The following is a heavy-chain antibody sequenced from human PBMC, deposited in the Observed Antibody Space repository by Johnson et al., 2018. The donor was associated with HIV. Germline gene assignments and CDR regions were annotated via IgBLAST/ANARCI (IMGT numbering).Heavy chain of an antibody. Sequence: VQLVESGGGVLRPGGSLRLSCAASGFTFDDYGVSWVRQAPGKGLEWVAFIRYDGSEKYYVDSVKGRFTLSRDNAKKSLYLQMSSLKAEDTAVYYCARAPYNWNAGLFGAFDMWGRGTKVTVSS. J-gene: IGHJ3*02. V-gene: IGHV3-7*01. CDR3: ARAPYNWNAGLFGAFDM. D-gene: IGHD1-20*01. CDR2: IRYDGSEK. CDR1: GFTFDDYG.